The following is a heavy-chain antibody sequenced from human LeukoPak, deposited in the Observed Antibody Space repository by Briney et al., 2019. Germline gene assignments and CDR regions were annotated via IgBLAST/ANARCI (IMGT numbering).Heavy chain of an antibody. D-gene: IGHD3-10*01. V-gene: IGHV7-4-1*02. J-gene: IGHJ4*02. CDR1: GYTFTSYA. CDR2: INTNTGNP. CDR3: ARDLEITMVRGVPFYFDY. Sequence: ASVKVSCKASGYTFTSYAMNWVRQAPGQGLEWMGWINTNTGNPTYAQGFTGRFVFSLDTSVSTAYLQISRLKAEDTAVYYCARDLEITMVRGVPFYFDYWGQGTLVTVSS.